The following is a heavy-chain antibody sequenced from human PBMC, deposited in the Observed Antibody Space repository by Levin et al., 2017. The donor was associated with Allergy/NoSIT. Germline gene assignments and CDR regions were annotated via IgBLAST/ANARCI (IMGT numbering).Heavy chain of an antibody. CDR2: IYHSGST. D-gene: IGHD3-3*01. J-gene: IGHJ6*02. CDR1: GGSISSGDYS. Sequence: SETLSLTCAVSGGSISSGDYSWSWIRQPPGTGLEWIGYIYHSGSTYYNPSLKSRVTISVDRSKNQFSLKLSSVTAADTAVYYCARGDFWSGYYRVPHGMDVWGQGTTVTVSS. V-gene: IGHV4-30-2*01. CDR3: ARGDFWSGYYRVPHGMDV.